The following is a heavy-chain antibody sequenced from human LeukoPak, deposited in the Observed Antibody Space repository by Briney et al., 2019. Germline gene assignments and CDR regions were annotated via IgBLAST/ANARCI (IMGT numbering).Heavy chain of an antibody. D-gene: IGHD2/OR15-2a*01. J-gene: IGHJ4*02. CDR1: GLTFNNYV. CDR2: ISYDGTNE. Sequence: GTSLRLSCAASGLTFNNYVMNWVRQAPGKGLEWVASISYDGTNEYYADSVKGRFTISKDNSKNTLYLQMNSLRTEDTAVYYCARGFYYFEYWGQGTLVTGSS. CDR3: ARGFYYFEY. V-gene: IGHV3-30*03.